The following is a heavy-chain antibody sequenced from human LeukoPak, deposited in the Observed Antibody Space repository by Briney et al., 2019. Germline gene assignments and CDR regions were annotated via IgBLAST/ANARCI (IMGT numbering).Heavy chain of an antibody. Sequence: ASVKVSCKASGYTFTSYAISWVRQAPGQGLEWMGCISVYNGNTNYAQKLQGRVTVTTDTSTSTAYMELRSLTSDDTAVYYCARVEEVRGGITSFDYWGQGTLVTVSS. V-gene: IGHV1-18*01. CDR1: GYTFTSYA. J-gene: IGHJ4*02. CDR2: ISVYNGNT. CDR3: ARVEEVRGGITSFDY. D-gene: IGHD3-10*01.